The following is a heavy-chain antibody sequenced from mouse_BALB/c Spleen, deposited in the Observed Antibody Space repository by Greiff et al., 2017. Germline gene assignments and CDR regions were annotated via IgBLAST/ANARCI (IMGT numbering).Heavy chain of an antibody. CDR1: GDSITSGY. V-gene: IGHV3-8*02. CDR3: ARDPLYGNFPWFAY. J-gene: IGHJ3*01. D-gene: IGHD2-1*01. Sequence: DVKLQESGPSLVKPSQTLSLTCSVTGDSITSGYWNWIRKFPGNKLEYMGYISYSGSTYYNPSLKSRISITRDTSKNQYYLQLNSVTTEDTATYYCARDPLYGNFPWFAYWGQGTLVTVSA. CDR2: ISYSGST.